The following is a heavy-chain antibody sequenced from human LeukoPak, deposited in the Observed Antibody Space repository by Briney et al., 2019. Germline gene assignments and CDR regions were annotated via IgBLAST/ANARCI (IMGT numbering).Heavy chain of an antibody. V-gene: IGHV4-39*01. CDR2: IYYSGST. Sequence: KPSETLSLTCTVSGGSISSSSYYWGWIRQPPGKGLEWIGSIYYSGSTYYNPSLKSRVTISVDTSKNQSSLKLSSVTAADTAVYYCARALLPDYYDSSGNFDYWGQGTLVTVSS. CDR3: ARALLPDYYDSSGNFDY. D-gene: IGHD3-22*01. CDR1: GGSISSSSYY. J-gene: IGHJ4*02.